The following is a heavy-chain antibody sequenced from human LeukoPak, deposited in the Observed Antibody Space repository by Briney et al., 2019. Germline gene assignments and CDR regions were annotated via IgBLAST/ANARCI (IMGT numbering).Heavy chain of an antibody. CDR1: GYTLTELS. CDR3: AREVPYDSSFYYQPFDY. J-gene: IGHJ4*02. Sequence: ASVKVSCKVSGYTLTELSMHWVRQAPGQGLEWMGWISAYNGNTNYAQKLQGRVTMTTDTSTSTAYMNLRSLRSDDTAVYYCAREVPYDSSFYYQPFDYWGQGTLVTVSS. D-gene: IGHD3-22*01. V-gene: IGHV1-18*01. CDR2: ISAYNGNT.